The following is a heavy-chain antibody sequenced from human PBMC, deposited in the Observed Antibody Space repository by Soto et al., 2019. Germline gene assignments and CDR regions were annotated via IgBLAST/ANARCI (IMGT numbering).Heavy chain of an antibody. CDR2: ISYDGSNK. J-gene: IGHJ5*02. CDR3: AKEMTPIAAPGWFDP. V-gene: IGHV3-30*18. Sequence: PGGSLRLSCAASGFTFSSYGMHWVRQAPGKGLEWVAVISYDGSNKYYADSVKGRFTISRDNSKNTLYLQMNSLRAEDTAVYYCAKEMTPIAAPGWFDPWGQGTLVTVSS. CDR1: GFTFSSYG. D-gene: IGHD6-13*01.